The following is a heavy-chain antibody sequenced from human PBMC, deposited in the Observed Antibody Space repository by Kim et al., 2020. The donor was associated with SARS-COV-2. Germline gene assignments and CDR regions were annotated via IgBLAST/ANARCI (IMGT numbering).Heavy chain of an antibody. V-gene: IGHV3-33*01. J-gene: IGHJ4*02. D-gene: IGHD6-13*01. CDR2: K. Sequence: KSYADSVKGRVTISRDNSKNTLYLQMNSRRAEDTAVYYCARVQAAGPFDYWGQGTLVTVSS. CDR3: ARVQAAGPFDY.